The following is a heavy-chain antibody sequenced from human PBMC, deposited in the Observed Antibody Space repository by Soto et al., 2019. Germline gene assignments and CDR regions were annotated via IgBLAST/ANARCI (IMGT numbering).Heavy chain of an antibody. J-gene: IGHJ4*02. D-gene: IGHD3-16*01. CDR3: ARHGGLLDTFGGEGY. CDR1: GYSFTSYW. CDR2: IDPSDSYT. Sequence: GESLKISCKGSGYSFTSYWISWVRQMPGKGLEWMGRIDPSDSYTNYSPSFQGHVTISADKSISTAYLQWSSLKASDTAMYYCARHGGLLDTFGGEGYWGQGTLVTVSS. V-gene: IGHV5-10-1*01.